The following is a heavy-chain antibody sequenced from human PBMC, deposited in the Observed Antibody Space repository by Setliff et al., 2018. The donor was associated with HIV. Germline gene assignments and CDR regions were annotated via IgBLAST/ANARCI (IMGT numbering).Heavy chain of an antibody. J-gene: IGHJ6*03. Sequence: SVKVSCKTSGYTFTDYAINWVRQAPGQGLEWMGRIIPMFGTANYAQKFQGRVTITADKSTSTAYMELSSLTSEDTAVYFCARAGYSSNWYDYYYYMDVWAKGTTVTVSS. CDR2: IIPMFGTA. CDR3: ARAGYSSNWYDYYYYMDV. V-gene: IGHV1-69*06. CDR1: GYTFTDYA. D-gene: IGHD6-13*01.